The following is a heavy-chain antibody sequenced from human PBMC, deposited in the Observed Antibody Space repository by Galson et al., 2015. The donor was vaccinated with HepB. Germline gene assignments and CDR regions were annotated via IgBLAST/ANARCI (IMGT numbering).Heavy chain of an antibody. CDR2: MSYDGSNK. CDR3: ARDPYSSGWFGWFDP. V-gene: IGHV3-30*04. J-gene: IGHJ5*02. D-gene: IGHD6-19*01. CDR1: GFTFSDYS. Sequence: SLRLSCAASGFTFSDYSMHWVRQAPGKGLEWVAIMSYDGSNKYYADSVKGRFTISRDTSNNTLCLQMNSLRVEDTAIYYRARDPYSSGWFGWFDPWGQGTLVTVSS.